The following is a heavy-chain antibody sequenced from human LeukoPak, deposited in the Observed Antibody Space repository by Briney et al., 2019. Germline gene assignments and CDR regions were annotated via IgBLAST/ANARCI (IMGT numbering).Heavy chain of an antibody. V-gene: IGHV3-23*01. Sequence: GASLRLSCAASGFTFSNYDISWVRQAQGEGLEWVSAITGSGGNTYYADSVKGRFTISRDNYKNTVFLQMNSLRAEDTAVYYCAKWGDYDVLSGYYVSDYWGRGTLVTVSS. CDR2: ITGSGGNT. J-gene: IGHJ4*02. CDR1: GFTFSNYD. CDR3: AKWGDYDVLSGYYVSDY. D-gene: IGHD3-9*01.